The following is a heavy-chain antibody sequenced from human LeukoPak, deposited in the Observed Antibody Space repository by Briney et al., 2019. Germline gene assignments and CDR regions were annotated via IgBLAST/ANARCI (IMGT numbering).Heavy chain of an antibody. V-gene: IGHV3-21*04. CDR1: GFTFSSYA. Sequence: GGSLRLSCAASGFTFSSYAMSWVRQAPGKGLEWVSSISSSSSYIYYADSVKGRFTISRDNAKNSLYLQMNSLRAEDTAVYYCARGYCSSTRCYNYGMDVWGQGTTVTVSS. CDR3: ARGYCSSTRCYNYGMDV. CDR2: ISSSSSYI. D-gene: IGHD2-2*02. J-gene: IGHJ6*02.